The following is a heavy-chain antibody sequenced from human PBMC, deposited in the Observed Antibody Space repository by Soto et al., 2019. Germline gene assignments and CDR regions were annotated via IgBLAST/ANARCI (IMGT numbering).Heavy chain of an antibody. J-gene: IGHJ4*02. CDR2: ISYDGSNK. V-gene: IGHV3-30*18. D-gene: IGHD2-21*02. CDR3: AKDFGGGDQYYFDC. CDR1: GFTFSSYG. Sequence: QVQLVESGGGVVQPGRSLRLSCAASGFTFSSYGMHWVRQAPGKGLEWVAVISYDGSNKYYADSVKGRFTISRDNSKNTLYLQMNSLRAEDTAVYYCAKDFGGGDQYYFDCWGQGNLVTASS.